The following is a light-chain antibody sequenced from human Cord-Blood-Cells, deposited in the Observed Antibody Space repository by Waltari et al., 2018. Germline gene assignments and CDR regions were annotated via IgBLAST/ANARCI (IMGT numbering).Light chain of an antibody. J-gene: IGLJ3*02. Sequence: QSVLTQPPSVSEAPRQRVTISCSGSSSNIGNNAVTWEQQLPGNAPKLLIYDDDLLPSGVSDRFSGSKAGTSASLAISGLQSEDGADYYCAAWDDSLNGPVFGGGTKLTVL. CDR2: DDD. CDR3: AAWDDSLNGPV. V-gene: IGLV1-36*01. CDR1: SSNIGNNA.